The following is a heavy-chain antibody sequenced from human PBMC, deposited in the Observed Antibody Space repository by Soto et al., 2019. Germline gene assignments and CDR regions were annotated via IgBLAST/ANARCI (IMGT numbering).Heavy chain of an antibody. Sequence: QEQVVESGGGVVQPGMSLRLSCVASGFTFSDFAMHWVRQAPGKGLEWVAVISYDGHNTYYADSVKGRFTISRDNAKNSLYLQMDSLRTEDTAFYYCAKELGGYSYGYELDHWGQGTLVAVSS. D-gene: IGHD5-18*01. CDR2: ISYDGHNT. J-gene: IGHJ4*02. CDR1: GFTFSDFA. V-gene: IGHV3-30*18. CDR3: AKELGGYSYGYELDH.